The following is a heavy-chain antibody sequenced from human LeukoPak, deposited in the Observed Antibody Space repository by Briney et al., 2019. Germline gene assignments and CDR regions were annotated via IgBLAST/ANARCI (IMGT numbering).Heavy chain of an antibody. Sequence: GGSLRLSCAASGNYWMHWVRQAPGKGLVWVSHINSDGSWTSYADSVKGRFTISRDNAKNSLYLQMNSLRAEDTAVYYCASTGCSGGSCTVYFQHWGQGTLVTVSS. CDR3: ASTGCSGGSCTVYFQH. CDR2: INSDGSWT. CDR1: GNYW. D-gene: IGHD2-15*01. J-gene: IGHJ1*01. V-gene: IGHV3-74*01.